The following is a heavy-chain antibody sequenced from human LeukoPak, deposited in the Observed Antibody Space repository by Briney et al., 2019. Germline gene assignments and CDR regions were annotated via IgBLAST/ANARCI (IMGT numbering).Heavy chain of an antibody. D-gene: IGHD3-3*01. Sequence: GASVKVSCKTSGYSFTNYGITWVRQAPGQGLEWMGWISGYNSKTFYAQKFQGRVTMTTDTSTSTVYMELRSLRSDETGVYYCAREKGHDFWSGYWDYWGQGTLVTVSS. CDR1: GYSFTNYG. CDR2: ISGYNSKT. CDR3: AREKGHDFWSGYWDY. J-gene: IGHJ4*02. V-gene: IGHV1-18*01.